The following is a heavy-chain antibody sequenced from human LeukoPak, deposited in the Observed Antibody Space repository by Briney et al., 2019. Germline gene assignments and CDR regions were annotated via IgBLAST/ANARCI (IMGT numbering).Heavy chain of an antibody. D-gene: IGHD2-2*01. V-gene: IGHV3-30-3*01. J-gene: IGHJ4*02. Sequence: PGRFLRLSCAASGFTFSNFAIYWVRQAPGKGLEWVAVISYDGNIKYYADSVKGRFTISRDNSKNTLYLQMNSLRAEDTAVYYCARDRLRVVPAAYGVFDYWGQGTLVTVSS. CDR3: ARDRLRVVPAAYGVFDY. CDR1: GFTFSNFA. CDR2: ISYDGNIK.